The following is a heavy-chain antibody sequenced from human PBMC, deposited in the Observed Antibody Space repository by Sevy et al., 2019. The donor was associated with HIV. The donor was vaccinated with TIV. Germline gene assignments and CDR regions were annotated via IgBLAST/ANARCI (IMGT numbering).Heavy chain of an antibody. D-gene: IGHD6-13*01. CDR3: AREDGSRQYFQY. V-gene: IGHV3-48*03. CDR1: GFTFSSYE. Sequence: GGSLRLSCVASGFTFSSYEMNWVRQAPGKGLEWVSYISNSGSIIYYEDSVKGRFTMSKDNAKNSLYLQMNGLRAEDTAVYYCAREDGSRQYFQYWGQGTLVTVSS. J-gene: IGHJ1*01. CDR2: ISNSGSII.